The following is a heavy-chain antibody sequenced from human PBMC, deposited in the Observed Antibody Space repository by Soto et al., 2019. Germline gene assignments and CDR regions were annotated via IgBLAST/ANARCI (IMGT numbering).Heavy chain of an antibody. D-gene: IGHD1-26*01. CDR3: AQDGRSGSVNRPDH. V-gene: IGHV3-30*18. Sequence: SLRLSCAASGFTFKSYGMHWVRQAPGKGLEWVAVISYDGSYQYYSDSVKGRFTISRDNSKNTLNLQMNSLRVEDSAMYYCAQDGRSGSVNRPDHCDQGTLVTVSS. CDR2: ISYDGSYQ. CDR1: GFTFKSYG. J-gene: IGHJ4*02.